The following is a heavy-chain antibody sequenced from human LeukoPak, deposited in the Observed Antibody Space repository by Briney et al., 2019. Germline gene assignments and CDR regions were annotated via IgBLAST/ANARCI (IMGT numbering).Heavy chain of an antibody. D-gene: IGHD3-10*01. CDR3: ARDSLITMVRGDYYYYMDV. CDR2: ICTSGST. CDR1: GGSISSYY. Sequence: SETLSLTCTVSGGSISSYYWSWIRQPAGKGLEWIGRICTSGSTNYNPSLKSRVTMSVDTSKNQFSLKLSSVTAADTAVYYCARDSLITMVRGDYYYYMDVWGKGTTVTVSS. V-gene: IGHV4-4*07. J-gene: IGHJ6*03.